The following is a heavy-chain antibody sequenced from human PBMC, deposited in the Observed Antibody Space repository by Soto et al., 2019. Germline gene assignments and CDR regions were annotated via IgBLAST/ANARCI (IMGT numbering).Heavy chain of an antibody. Sequence: EVQLVESGGGLVQPGGSLRLSCAASGFTFSSYSMNWVRQAPGKGLVWVSYISSSSSTIYYADSVKGRFTISRDNAKNSLYLQMNSLRDEDTAVYYCASAVVPAAIPYYYYGMDVWGQGTTVTVSS. CDR2: ISSSSSTI. CDR1: GFTFSSYS. J-gene: IGHJ6*02. D-gene: IGHD2-2*01. CDR3: ASAVVPAAIPYYYYGMDV. V-gene: IGHV3-48*02.